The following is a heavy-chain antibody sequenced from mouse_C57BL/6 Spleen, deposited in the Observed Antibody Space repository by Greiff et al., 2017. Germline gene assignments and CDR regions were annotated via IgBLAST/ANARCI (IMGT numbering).Heavy chain of an antibody. D-gene: IGHD4-1*01. V-gene: IGHV1-80*01. J-gene: IGHJ1*03. CDR1: GYAFSSYW. Sequence: QVQLQQSGAELVKPGASVKISCKASGYAFSSYWMNWVKQRPGKGLEWIGQIYPGDGDTNYNGKFKGKATLTADKSSSTAYMQHSSLTSEDSAVYVCARGDWGDWYFDGWGTGTTVTVSS. CDR2: IYPGDGDT. CDR3: ARGDWGDWYFDG.